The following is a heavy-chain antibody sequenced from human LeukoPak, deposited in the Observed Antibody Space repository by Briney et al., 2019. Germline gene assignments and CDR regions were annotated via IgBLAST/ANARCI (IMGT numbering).Heavy chain of an antibody. CDR3: ARLHFGGNYGYYYYYMDV. J-gene: IGHJ6*03. CDR1: GGSISSSSYY. CDR2: IYYSGST. D-gene: IGHD4-23*01. Sequence: SETLSLTCTVSGGSISSSSYYWGWIRQPPGKGLEWIGSIYYSGSTYYNPSLKSRVTVSVDTSKNQFSLKLSSVTAADTAVYYCARLHFGGNYGYYYYYMDVWGKGTTVTISS. V-gene: IGHV4-39*01.